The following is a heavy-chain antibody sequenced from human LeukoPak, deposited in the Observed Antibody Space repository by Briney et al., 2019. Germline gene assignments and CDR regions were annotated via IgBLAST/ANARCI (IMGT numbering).Heavy chain of an antibody. CDR2: ISSSGSYI. Sequence: GGSLRLSCAASGFTFSSHWMHWVRQVPGKGLEWVSSISSSGSYIYYADSVKGRFTISRDNAKNSLYLQMNSLRAEDTAVYYCARDSPYSSSWYGYYYYYYMDVWGKGTTVTVSS. CDR3: ARDSPYSSSWYGYYYYYYMDV. V-gene: IGHV3-21*01. CDR1: GFTFSSHW. J-gene: IGHJ6*03. D-gene: IGHD6-13*01.